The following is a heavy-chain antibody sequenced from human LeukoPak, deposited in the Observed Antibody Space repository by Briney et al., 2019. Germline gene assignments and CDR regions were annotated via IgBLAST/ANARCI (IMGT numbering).Heavy chain of an antibody. CDR3: ARDPNGDYIGAFEF. D-gene: IGHD4-17*01. V-gene: IGHV3-23*01. CDR1: GFTFSNYA. J-gene: IGHJ3*01. Sequence: GGSLRLSCAASGFTFSNYAVMWVSQAPGQGLEWVSAITSAGAPSYADSVKGRFTISRDNSKNTLYLQMNSLRAEDTAQYFCARDPNGDYIGAFEFWGQGTGVTVSS. CDR2: ITSAGAP.